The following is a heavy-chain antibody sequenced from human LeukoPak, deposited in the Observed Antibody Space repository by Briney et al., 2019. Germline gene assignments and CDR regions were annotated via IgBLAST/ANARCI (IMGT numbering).Heavy chain of an antibody. D-gene: IGHD5-18*01. CDR2: IWYDGTNK. CDR1: GFTFSTYG. Sequence: GGSPRLSCVASGFTFSTYGMHWVRQAPGRGLDWVAFIWYDGTNKYYADSVKGRFIISRDNSKNTLYLQMNSLRLEDTAVYYCAKSYSYGYDYWGQGTLVTVSS. V-gene: IGHV3-30*02. J-gene: IGHJ4*02. CDR3: AKSYSYGYDY.